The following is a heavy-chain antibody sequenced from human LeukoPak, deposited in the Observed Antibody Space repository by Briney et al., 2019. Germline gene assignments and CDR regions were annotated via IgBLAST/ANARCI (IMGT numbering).Heavy chain of an antibody. V-gene: IGHV3-9*01. J-gene: IGHJ4*02. D-gene: IGHD5-18*01. CDR2: ISWNSGSI. CDR3: AKDNPAAMVTYYFDY. Sequence: GRSLRLSCAASGFTFDDYAMHWVRQAPGKGLEWVSGISWNSGSIGYADSVKGRFTISRDNAKNSLYLQMNSLRAEDTALYYCAKDNPAAMVTYYFDYWGQGTLVTVSS. CDR1: GFTFDDYA.